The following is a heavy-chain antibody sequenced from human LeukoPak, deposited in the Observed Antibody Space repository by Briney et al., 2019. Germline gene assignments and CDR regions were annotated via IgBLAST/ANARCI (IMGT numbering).Heavy chain of an antibody. Sequence: SVKVSCKTSGGTFSSYAISWVRQAPGQGLEWMGGIIPIFGTANYAQKFQGRVTITTDESTSTAYMELSSLRSEDTAVYYCARSIVVVTAFDYWGQGTLVTVSS. J-gene: IGHJ4*02. D-gene: IGHD2-21*02. V-gene: IGHV1-69*05. CDR1: GGTFSSYA. CDR2: IIPIFGTA. CDR3: ARSIVVVTAFDY.